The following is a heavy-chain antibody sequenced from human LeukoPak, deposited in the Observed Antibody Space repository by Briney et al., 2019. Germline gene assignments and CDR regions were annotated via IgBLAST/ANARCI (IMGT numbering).Heavy chain of an antibody. CDR1: GGSISSSSYY. D-gene: IGHD3-22*01. Sequence: PFETLSLTCTVSGGSISSSSYYWGWIRQPPGKGLEWIGYIYYSGSTYYNPSLKSRVTISVDTSKNQFSLKLSSVTAADTAVYYCARDRYYYDSSGYYSFVYWGQGTLVTVSS. J-gene: IGHJ4*02. CDR3: ARDRYYYDSSGYYSFVY. V-gene: IGHV4-39*07. CDR2: IYYSGST.